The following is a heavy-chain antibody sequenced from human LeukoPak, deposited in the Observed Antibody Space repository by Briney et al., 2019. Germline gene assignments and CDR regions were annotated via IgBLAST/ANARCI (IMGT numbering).Heavy chain of an antibody. D-gene: IGHD4-23*01. V-gene: IGHV1-69*01. CDR1: GGTFSSYA. CDR2: IIPIFGTA. Sequence: PKASVKVSCKASGGTFSSYAISWVRQAPGQGLEWMGGIIPIFGTANYAQKFQGRVTITADESTSTAYMELSSLRSEDTAVYYCARESRDGGNPFDYWGQGTLVTVSS. CDR3: ARESRDGGNPFDY. J-gene: IGHJ4*02.